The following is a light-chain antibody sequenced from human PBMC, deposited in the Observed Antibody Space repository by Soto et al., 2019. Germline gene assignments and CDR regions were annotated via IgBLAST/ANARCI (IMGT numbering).Light chain of an antibody. Sequence: EIVLTQSPATLSLSPGERATLSSRASQSVSSCLAWYQQRPGQAPRLLIHDASNRATGIPARFSGSGSGTDFTLTINSLEPEDFAVYYCQQHCNCPSGTFGQGTRVDIK. J-gene: IGKJ1*01. CDR3: QQHCNCPSGT. CDR1: QSVSSC. CDR2: DAS. V-gene: IGKV3-11*01.